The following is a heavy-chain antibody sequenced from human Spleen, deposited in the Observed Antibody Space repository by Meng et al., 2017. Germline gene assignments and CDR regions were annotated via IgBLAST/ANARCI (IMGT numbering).Heavy chain of an antibody. D-gene: IGHD4-11*01. V-gene: IGHV4-34*01. CDR2: INHSGST. Sequence: QVQLQQWGARLLTPSEPLSLTCVVAGGSFSDYYWSWIRQPPGKGLEWIGEINHSGSTNYNPSLESRATISVDTSQNNLSLKLSSVTAADSAVYYCARGPTTMAHDFDYWGQGTLVTVSS. J-gene: IGHJ4*02. CDR1: GGSFSDYY. CDR3: ARGPTTMAHDFDY.